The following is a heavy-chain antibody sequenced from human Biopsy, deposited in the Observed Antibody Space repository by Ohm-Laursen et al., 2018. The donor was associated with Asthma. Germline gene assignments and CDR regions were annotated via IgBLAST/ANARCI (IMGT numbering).Heavy chain of an antibody. CDR1: GFSFSNFA. Sequence: SLRLSCAASGFSFSNFAIHWVRQAPGKGLEWVAVISYDGSNKYCADSVKGRFTISRDNSKNTLYLQMNSLRAEDTAVYYCARDKPSHIDYYYGMDVWGQGTTVTVSS. CDR3: ARDKPSHIDYYYGMDV. J-gene: IGHJ6*02. V-gene: IGHV3-30-3*01. CDR2: ISYDGSNK.